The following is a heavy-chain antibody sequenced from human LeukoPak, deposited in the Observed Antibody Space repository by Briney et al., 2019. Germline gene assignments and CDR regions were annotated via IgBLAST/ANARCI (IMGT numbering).Heavy chain of an antibody. CDR1: GGTFSSYA. D-gene: IGHD6-19*01. CDR3: AGLAGAYYYMDV. V-gene: IGHV1-69*05. Sequence: ASVKVSCKASGGTFSSYAISWVRQAPGQGLEWMGRIIPIFGTANYAQKFQGRVTITTDESTSTAYMELSSLRSEDTAVYYCAGLAGAYYYMDVWGKGTTVTVSS. CDR2: IIPIFGTA. J-gene: IGHJ6*03.